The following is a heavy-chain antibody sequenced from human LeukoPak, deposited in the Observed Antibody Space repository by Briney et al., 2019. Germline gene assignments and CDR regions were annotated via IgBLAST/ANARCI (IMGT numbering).Heavy chain of an antibody. CDR3: ASPASIAARRGYFDY. J-gene: IGHJ4*02. CDR1: GYTFTGYY. V-gene: IGHV1-2*02. CDR2: INPNSGGT. D-gene: IGHD6-6*01. Sequence: GASVKVSCKASGYTFTGYYMHWVRQAPGQGLEWMGWINPNSGGTNYAQKFQGRVTMTRDTSISTAYMELSRLRSDDTAVYYCASPASIAARRGYFDYWGQGTLVTVSS.